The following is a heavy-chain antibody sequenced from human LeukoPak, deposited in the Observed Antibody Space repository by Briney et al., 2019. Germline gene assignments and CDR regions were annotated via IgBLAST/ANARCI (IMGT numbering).Heavy chain of an antibody. J-gene: IGHJ4*02. D-gene: IGHD3-16*02. Sequence: PSETLSLTCTVSGYSVRSGYYWSWIRQPAGKGLEWIGRIYTSGSTNYNPSLKSRVTISVDTSKNQFSLKLSSVTAADTAVYYCAREAYDYVWGSYRPYYFDYWGQGTLVTVSS. CDR2: IYTSGST. CDR3: AREAYDYVWGSYRPYYFDY. CDR1: GYSVRSGYY. V-gene: IGHV4-61*02.